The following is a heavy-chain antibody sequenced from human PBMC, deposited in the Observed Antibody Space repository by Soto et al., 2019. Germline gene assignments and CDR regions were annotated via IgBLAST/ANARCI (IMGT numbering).Heavy chain of an antibody. CDR1: GFIFSTYT. D-gene: IGHD3-16*01. J-gene: IGHJ6*02. CDR3: ARGSWGGDGIDV. CDR2: ISSSSRDI. Sequence: GGSLRLSCAASGFIFSTYTINWVRQAPGKGLEWVASISSSSRDIFYADSVKARFTTSRDNANSSVDLQMNSLGVGDTAIYYCARGSWGGDGIDVWGQGTTVTVSS. V-gene: IGHV3-21*01.